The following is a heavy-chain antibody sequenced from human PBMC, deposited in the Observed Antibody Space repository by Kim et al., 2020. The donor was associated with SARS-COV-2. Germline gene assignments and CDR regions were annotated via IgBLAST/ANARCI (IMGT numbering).Heavy chain of an antibody. Sequence: IYYADSVKGRFTISRDNAKNSLYLQMNSLRAEDTAVYYCAGELYSGSFDIWGQGTMVTVSS. D-gene: IGHD1-26*01. CDR2: I. CDR3: AGELYSGSFDI. V-gene: IGHV3-48*03. J-gene: IGHJ3*02.